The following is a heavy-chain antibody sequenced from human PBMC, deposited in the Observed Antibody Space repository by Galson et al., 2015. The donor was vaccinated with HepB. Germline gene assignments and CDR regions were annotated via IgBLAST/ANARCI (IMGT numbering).Heavy chain of an antibody. J-gene: IGHJ6*02. CDR2: IKSDRSNT. V-gene: IGHV3-74*01. CDR1: GFSFSSYR. CDR3: AREPRFYYGMDV. D-gene: IGHD3-16*01. Sequence: SLRLSCAASGFSFSSYRMHWVRQAPGKGLVWVSRIKSDRSNTTYADSVKGRFTISRDNAKNTLYLQMNSLRAEDTAVYYCAREPRFYYGMDVWGQGTTVTVSS.